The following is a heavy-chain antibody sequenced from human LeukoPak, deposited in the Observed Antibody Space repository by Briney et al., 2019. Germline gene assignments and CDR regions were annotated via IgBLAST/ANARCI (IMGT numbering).Heavy chain of an antibody. J-gene: IGHJ4*02. D-gene: IGHD6-19*01. CDR3: ARDQAVAGTGGFDY. CDR2: IYSGGNT. Sequence: QPGGSLRLSCAASGFTVSSNYMSWVRQAPGKGLEWVSIIYSGGNTYYADSVKGRFTISRDNSKNTLYLQMNSLRAGDTAVYYCARDQAVAGTGGFDYWGQGTLVTVSS. CDR1: GFTVSSNY. V-gene: IGHV3-53*01.